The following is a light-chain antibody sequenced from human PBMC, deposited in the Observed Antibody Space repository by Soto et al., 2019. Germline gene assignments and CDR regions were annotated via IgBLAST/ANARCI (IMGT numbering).Light chain of an antibody. CDR3: HHRRDRPST. Sequence: EIVLTQSPATLSLSPGDRATLSCRASQSVGSYLGWYQQRPGQAPRLLIYDASSSGTGIPAKFSGSGSGTDFTLTSMSLETEDCGGYDCHHRRDRPSTFGGGTKVEIK. CDR1: QSVGSY. V-gene: IGKV3-11*01. J-gene: IGKJ4*01. CDR2: DAS.